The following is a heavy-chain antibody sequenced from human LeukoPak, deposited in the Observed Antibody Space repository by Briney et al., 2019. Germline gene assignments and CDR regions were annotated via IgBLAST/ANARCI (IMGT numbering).Heavy chain of an antibody. D-gene: IGHD5-18*01. V-gene: IGHV3-74*01. J-gene: IGHJ4*03. CDR2: INNDGST. CDR3: VMGRAYNH. CDR1: GFTFSSFW. Sequence: PGGSLRLSCAASGFTFSSFWMHWVRQAPGKGLVWVSLINNDGSTNYADSVKGRFTISRDNAKSTLFLQTNSLRPEDTAVYFCVMGRAYNHWGRGTMVTVSS.